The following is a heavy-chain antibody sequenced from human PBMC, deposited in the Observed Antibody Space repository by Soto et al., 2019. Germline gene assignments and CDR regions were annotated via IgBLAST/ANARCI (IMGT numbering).Heavy chain of an antibody. J-gene: IGHJ6*02. CDR3: ARGRGYDILTGYYRGTNYYYGMDV. D-gene: IGHD3-9*01. V-gene: IGHV1-69*13. CDR1: GGTFSSYA. Sequence: SVKVSCKASGGTFSSYAISWVRQAPGQGLEWMGGIIPIFGTANYAQKFQGRVTITADESTSTAYMELSSLRSEDTAVYYCARGRGYDILTGYYRGTNYYYGMDVWGQGTTVTVSS. CDR2: IIPIFGTA.